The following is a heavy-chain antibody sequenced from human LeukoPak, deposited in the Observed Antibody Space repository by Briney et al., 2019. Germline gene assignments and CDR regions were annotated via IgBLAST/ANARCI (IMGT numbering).Heavy chain of an antibody. J-gene: IGHJ4*02. D-gene: IGHD3-22*01. CDR2: IITIFGTA. V-gene: IGHV1-69*05. CDR3: ANEGYYYDSSGYLDY. CDR1: GGTFSSYA. Sequence: EASVKVSCKASGGTFSSYAISWVRQAPAQGLEWMGGIITIFGTANYAQKFQGRVTITTAEYTGTAYMELSSLRSEDTAVYDCANEGYYYDSSGYLDYWGQRTLVTVSS.